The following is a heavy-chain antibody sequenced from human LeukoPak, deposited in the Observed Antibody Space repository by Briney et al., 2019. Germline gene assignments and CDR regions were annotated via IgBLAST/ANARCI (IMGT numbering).Heavy chain of an antibody. Sequence: PGGSLRLSCAASGFTFSSYAMSWVRQAPGKGLEWVSTISGSGGSRYNAESVRGRFTISRDNSKNTLHLQMNSLRAEDTAVYYCAKGVTGTRPDYFDYWGQGTLVTVSS. V-gene: IGHV3-23*01. CDR2: ISGSGGSR. J-gene: IGHJ4*02. CDR3: AKGVTGTRPDYFDY. D-gene: IGHD1-20*01. CDR1: GFTFSSYA.